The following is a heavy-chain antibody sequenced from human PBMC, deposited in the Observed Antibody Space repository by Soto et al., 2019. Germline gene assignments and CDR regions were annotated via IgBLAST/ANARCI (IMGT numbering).Heavy chain of an antibody. Sequence: QVQLVQSGAEVKTPGSSVKVSCTASGDTFNFYTLSWVRQAPGQGLEWRGRIIPMLGMSNYAQKFQGRVTMIADKSTRTVYMVLSGLRSEDTALYYCAYNYGSGSTHFDNWGQGTLVTVSS. CDR3: AYNYGSGSTHFDN. D-gene: IGHD3-10*01. V-gene: IGHV1-69*02. CDR1: GDTFNFYT. J-gene: IGHJ4*02. CDR2: IIPMLGMS.